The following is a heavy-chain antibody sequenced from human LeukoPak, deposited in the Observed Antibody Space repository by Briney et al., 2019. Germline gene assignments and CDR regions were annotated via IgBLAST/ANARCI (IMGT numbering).Heavy chain of an antibody. CDR3: ARGRLSGNSAFEI. CDR1: GFTFSGSG. D-gene: IGHD5-12*01. J-gene: IGHJ3*02. V-gene: IGHV3-30*02. Sequence: AGGSLRLSCAASGFTFSGSGMHWVRQAPGKGLEWVAFIRYDGSNRYYADSVKGRFTVSRDNSKNTLYLQMNSLRAEDTAVYYCARGRLSGNSAFEIWGQGTPVTVSS. CDR2: IRYDGSNR.